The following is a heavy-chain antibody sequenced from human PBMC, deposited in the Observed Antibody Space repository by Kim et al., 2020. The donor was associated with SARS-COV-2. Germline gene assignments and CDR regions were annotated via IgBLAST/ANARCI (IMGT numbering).Heavy chain of an antibody. CDR1: GDSFTNYW. Sequence: GESLKISCKSSGDSFTNYWIGWVRQMPGKGLEWMGIINPRTSETRYGPSFQGHVTISADKSINTAYVQWSSLKASDTAMYYCARQWEQYYDYWGQGTLVTVSS. CDR2: INPRTSET. CDR3: ARQWEQYYDY. V-gene: IGHV5-51*01. J-gene: IGHJ4*02. D-gene: IGHD1-26*01.